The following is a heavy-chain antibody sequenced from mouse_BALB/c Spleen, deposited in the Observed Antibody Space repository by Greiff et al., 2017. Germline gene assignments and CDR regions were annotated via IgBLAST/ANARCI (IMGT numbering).Heavy chain of an antibody. J-gene: IGHJ2*01. CDR1: GYSITSCYS. V-gene: IGHV3-1*02. D-gene: IGHD1-2*01. CDR3: ARLTTATDY. CDR2: IHYSGST. Sequence: EVQLQQSGPDLVKPSQSLSLTCTGTGYSITSCYSWHWIRQFPGNKLEWMGYIHYSGSTNYNPSLKSRISITRDTSKNQFFLQLNSVTTEDTATYYCARLTTATDYWGQGTTLTVSS.